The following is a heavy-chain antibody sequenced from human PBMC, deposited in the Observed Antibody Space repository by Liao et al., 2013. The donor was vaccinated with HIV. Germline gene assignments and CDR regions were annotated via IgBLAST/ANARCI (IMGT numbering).Heavy chain of an antibody. CDR1: GGSISSYY. D-gene: IGHD6-13*01. V-gene: IGHV4-59*12. J-gene: IGHJ3*02. Sequence: QVQLQESGPGLVKPSETLSLTCTVSGGSISSYYWNWIRQPPGKGLEWIGYIYYRGSTNNNPSLKSRVTISVDTSKNQFSLKLSSVTAADTAVYYCARDRRDSRKYSSSWYSGGYAFDIWGQGTMVTVSS. CDR2: IYYRGST. CDR3: ARDRRDSRKYSSSWYSGGYAFDI.